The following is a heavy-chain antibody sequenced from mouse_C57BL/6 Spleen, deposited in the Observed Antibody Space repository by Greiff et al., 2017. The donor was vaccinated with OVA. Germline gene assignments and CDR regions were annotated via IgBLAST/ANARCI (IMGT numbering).Heavy chain of an antibody. CDR2: ISYDGSN. CDR1: GYSITSGYY. V-gene: IGHV3-6*01. J-gene: IGHJ3*01. D-gene: IGHD1-3*01. Sequence: DVQLVESGPGLVKPSQSLSLTCSVTGYSITSGYYWNWIRQFPGNKLECMGYISYDGSNNYNPSLKNRISITRDTSTNQFFLKLNAVTTEDTATYYCANNPWFAYWGQGTLVTVSA. CDR3: ANNPWFAY.